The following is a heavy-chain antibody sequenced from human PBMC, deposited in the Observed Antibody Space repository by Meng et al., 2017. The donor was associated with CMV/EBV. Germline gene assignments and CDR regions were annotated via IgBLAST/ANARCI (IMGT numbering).Heavy chain of an antibody. CDR3: TRAIIAPHHYGSGNYFRWFDP. D-gene: IGHD3-10*01. Sequence: GGSLRLSCTASGSSFGDYAMSWVRQAPGKGLEWVGFIRSKAFGGTTEYATSVKGRFTISRDDSKTIAYLQMNSLKIEDTAVYYCTRAIIAPHHYGSGNYFRWFDPWGQGTLVTVSS. J-gene: IGHJ5*02. V-gene: IGHV3-49*04. CDR2: IRSKAFGGTT. CDR1: GSSFGDYA.